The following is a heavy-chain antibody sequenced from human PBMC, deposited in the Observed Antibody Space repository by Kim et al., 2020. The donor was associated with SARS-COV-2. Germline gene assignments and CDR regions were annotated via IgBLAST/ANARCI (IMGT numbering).Heavy chain of an antibody. CDR1: GFTFSSYW. Sequence: GGSLRLSCAASGFTFSSYWMHWVRQAPGKGLVWVSRINSDGSSTSYADSVKGRFTISRDNAKNTLYLQMNSLRAEDTAVYYCARERSGGKGDWFDPWGQGTLVTVSS. V-gene: IGHV3-74*01. J-gene: IGHJ5*02. CDR3: ARERSGGKGDWFDP. CDR2: INSDGSST. D-gene: IGHD2-15*01.